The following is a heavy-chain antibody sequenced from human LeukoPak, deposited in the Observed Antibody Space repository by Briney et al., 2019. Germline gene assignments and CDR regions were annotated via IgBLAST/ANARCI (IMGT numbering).Heavy chain of an antibody. D-gene: IGHD4-11*01. Sequence: GGSLRLSCAASGFTFSGYWMAWVRQAPGRGLEWVAHIKQDGSEKNYVDPVKGRFTISRDNARNSVYLQMNSLRAEDTAVYYCARGNDWFDPWGQGTLVTVSS. CDR3: ARGNDWFDP. CDR1: GFTFSGYW. V-gene: IGHV3-7*05. CDR2: IKQDGSEK. J-gene: IGHJ5*02.